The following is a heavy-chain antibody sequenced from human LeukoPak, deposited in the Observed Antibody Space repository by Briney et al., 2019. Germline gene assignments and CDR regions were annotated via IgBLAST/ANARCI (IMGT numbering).Heavy chain of an antibody. CDR1: GGSFSGYY. CDR3: ARARPRMYYDSSGSLFDY. J-gene: IGHJ4*02. D-gene: IGHD3-22*01. V-gene: IGHV4-34*01. CDR2: INHSGST. Sequence: ASETLSLTCAVYGGSFSGYYWSWIRQPPGKGLEWIGEINHSGSTNYNPSLKSRVTISVDTSKNQFSLKLSSVTAADTAVYYCARARPRMYYDSSGSLFDYWGQGTLVTVSS.